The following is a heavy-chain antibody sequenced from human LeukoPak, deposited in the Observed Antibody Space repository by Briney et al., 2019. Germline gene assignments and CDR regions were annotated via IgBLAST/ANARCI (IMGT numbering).Heavy chain of an antibody. Sequence: ASVKVSCKASGYTFTSYDINWVRQAPGQGLEWMGWMNPNSGNTGYAQKFQGRVTMTRNTSISIAYMELSSLRSEDTAVYYCARAVPGPAPASYRFDYWGQGTLVTVSS. CDR1: GYTFTSYD. D-gene: IGHD3-16*02. V-gene: IGHV1-8*01. J-gene: IGHJ4*02. CDR2: MNPNSGNT. CDR3: ARAVPGPAPASYRFDY.